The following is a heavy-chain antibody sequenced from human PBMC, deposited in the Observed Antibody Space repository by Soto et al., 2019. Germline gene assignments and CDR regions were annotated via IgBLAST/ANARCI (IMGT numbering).Heavy chain of an antibody. CDR2: ISGYNGNT. V-gene: IGHV1-18*01. Sequence: ASVKVSCKASGYTFTTYGISWVRQAPGQGLEWMGWISGYNGNTKYAQKFQGRVIMTADTSTSTAYMELRSLSSDDTAVYYCAREYCTVTSCYGVDYWGQGTLVTVS. D-gene: IGHD2-2*01. J-gene: IGHJ4*02. CDR1: GYTFTTYG. CDR3: AREYCTVTSCYGVDY.